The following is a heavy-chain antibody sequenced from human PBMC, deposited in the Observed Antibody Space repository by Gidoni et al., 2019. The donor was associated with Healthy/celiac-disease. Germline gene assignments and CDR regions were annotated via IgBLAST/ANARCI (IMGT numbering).Heavy chain of an antibody. CDR1: GFTYSSYA. V-gene: IGHV3-30-3*01. CDR2: ISYDGSNK. D-gene: IGHD1-20*01. Sequence: QVQLVESGEGVVRPGWSLRLSCAASGFTYSSYAMLWVRQAPGKGLDWVAVISYDGSNKYYADSVKGRFTISRDNSKNTLYLQMSSLRAEDTAVYYCARDLVSESQYGMDVWGQGTTVTVSS. CDR3: ARDLVSESQYGMDV. J-gene: IGHJ6*02.